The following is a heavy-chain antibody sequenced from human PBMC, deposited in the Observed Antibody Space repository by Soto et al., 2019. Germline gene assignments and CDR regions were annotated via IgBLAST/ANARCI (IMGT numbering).Heavy chain of an antibody. J-gene: IGHJ3*02. CDR2: IYYDGSSE. D-gene: IGHD2-15*01. V-gene: IGHV3-33*01. CDR3: ARVDVVVAADAFDI. CDR1: EFTFSNFG. Sequence: QVQLVESGGGVVQPGRSLRLSCAASEFTFSNFGMHWVRQAPGKGLEWVAAIYYDGSSEYYADSVKGRFTISRDNSKNTLYLQMNSLRAEDTAVYYCARVDVVVAADAFDIWGQGTMVTVSS.